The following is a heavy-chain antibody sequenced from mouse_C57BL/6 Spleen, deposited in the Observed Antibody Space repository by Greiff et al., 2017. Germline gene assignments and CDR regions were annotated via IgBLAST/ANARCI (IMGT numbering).Heavy chain of an antibody. CDR3: AGEARYYGNCDDLDG. CDR2: IHPNSGST. J-gene: IGHJ2*01. D-gene: IGHD2-1*01. CDR1: GYTFTSYW. V-gene: IGHV1-64*01. Sequence: QVQLQQPGAELVKPGASVKLSCKASGYTFTSYWMHWVMQRPGQGLEWIGMIHPNSGSTNYNDKFKSKATLTVDTSSSTPYMQLSSLTSEDSAVYYSAGEARYYGNCDDLDGGGQGTTLTVSS.